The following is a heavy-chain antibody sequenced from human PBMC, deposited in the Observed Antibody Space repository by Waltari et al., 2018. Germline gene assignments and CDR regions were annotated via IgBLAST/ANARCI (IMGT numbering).Heavy chain of an antibody. D-gene: IGHD2-21*02. V-gene: IGHV3-21*01. CDR2: ISGTSYYI. J-gene: IGHJ3*01. Sequence: EVQLVESGGGLVKPGGSMRLSCAASGFTFSSYTMNWVRQAPGKGLEWVSSISGTSYYIYHADSVKGRFTTSRDNAKNSLYLQMNSLRAEDTAVYYCARETEEAFDFWGRGTMVTVSS. CDR3: ARETEEAFDF. CDR1: GFTFSSYT.